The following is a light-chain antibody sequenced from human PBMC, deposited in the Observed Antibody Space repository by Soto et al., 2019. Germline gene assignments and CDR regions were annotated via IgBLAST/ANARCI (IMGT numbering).Light chain of an antibody. CDR2: EVT. J-gene: IGLJ3*02. V-gene: IGLV2-8*01. Sequence: QSALTQPPSASGSPGQSVTISCTGTSSDVGGYNFVSWYQHHPGKAPKLMIYEVTKRPSGVPDRFSGSKSGNTASLTLSGLQAEDEADYYWSSYAGGTYNWVFGGGTKLTVL. CDR1: SSDVGGYNF. CDR3: SSYAGGTYNWV.